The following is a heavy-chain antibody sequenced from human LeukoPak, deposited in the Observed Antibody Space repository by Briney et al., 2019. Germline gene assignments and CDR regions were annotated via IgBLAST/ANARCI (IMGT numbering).Heavy chain of an antibody. V-gene: IGHV3-23*01. CDR1: GFDFSRYA. J-gene: IGHJ4*02. CDR3: AKGRRDSRDTYYYFDY. CDR2: ISGSGGST. D-gene: IGHD5-24*01. Sequence: GGSLRLSCAASGFDFSRYAMYWVRQAPGKGLEWVSAISGSGGSTYYADSVKGRFTISRDNSKNTLYLQMNSLRPEDTAVYYCAKGRRDSRDTYYYFDYWGQGTLVTVSS.